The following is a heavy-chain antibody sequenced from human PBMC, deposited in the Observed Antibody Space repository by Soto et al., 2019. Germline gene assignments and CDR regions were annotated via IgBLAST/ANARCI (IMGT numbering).Heavy chain of an antibody. J-gene: IGHJ4*02. Sequence: GVSGKSDYLGWSRLIQGKGLEWIGYLSYSGSTKYSPSIKSRVTISVDTSKNQFSLKLSSVTAADTAVYYCARHRSSSHFVHDYWGQALLLTVSS. CDR3: ARHRSSSHFVHDY. CDR1: GVSGKSDY. CDR2: LSYSGST. V-gene: IGHV4-59*08. D-gene: IGHD6-13*01.